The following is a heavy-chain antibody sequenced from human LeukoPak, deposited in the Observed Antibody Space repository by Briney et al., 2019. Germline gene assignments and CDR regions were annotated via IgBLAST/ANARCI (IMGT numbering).Heavy chain of an antibody. D-gene: IGHD3-22*01. CDR1: GGSISSYY. CDR2: IYYSGST. CDR3: ASVEDYYDSKAFDI. V-gene: IGHV4-59*08. J-gene: IGHJ3*02. Sequence: SETLSLTCTVSGGSISSYYWSWIRQPPGKGLEWIGYIYYSGSTNYNPSLKSRVTISVDTSKNQFSLKLSSVTAADTAVYYCASVEDYYDSKAFDIWGQGTMVTVSS.